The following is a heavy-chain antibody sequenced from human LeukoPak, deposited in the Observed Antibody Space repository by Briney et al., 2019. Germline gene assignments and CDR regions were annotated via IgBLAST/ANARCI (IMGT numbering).Heavy chain of an antibody. J-gene: IGHJ4*02. V-gene: IGHV1-46*01. CDR2: INPSGGST. D-gene: IGHD3-22*01. CDR1: GYTFTSYY. CDR3: ARDSPNYYDNVGTFDY. Sequence: ASVKVSCKASGYTFTSYYMHWVRQAPGQGLEWMGIINPSGGSTSYARKFQGRVTMTRDMSTSTVYMELSSLRSEDTAVYYCARDSPNYYDNVGTFDYWGQGTLVTVSS.